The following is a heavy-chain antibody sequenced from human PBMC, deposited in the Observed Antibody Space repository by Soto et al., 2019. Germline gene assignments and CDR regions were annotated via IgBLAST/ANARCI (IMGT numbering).Heavy chain of an antibody. Sequence: GSLRLSCAASGFTFSSYSMNWVRQAPGKGLEWVSYISSSSSPIYYADSVKGRFTISRDNAKNSLYLQMNSLRAEDTAVYYCARDLTVTTIDYWGQGTLVTVSS. V-gene: IGHV3-48*01. CDR2: ISSSSSPI. CDR1: GFTFSSYS. D-gene: IGHD4-17*01. CDR3: ARDLTVTTIDY. J-gene: IGHJ4*02.